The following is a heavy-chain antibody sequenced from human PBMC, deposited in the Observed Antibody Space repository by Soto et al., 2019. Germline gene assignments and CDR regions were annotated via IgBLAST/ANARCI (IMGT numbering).Heavy chain of an antibody. D-gene: IGHD6-19*01. V-gene: IGHV3-13*05. CDR3: GRGSSGWYSEVDF. J-gene: IGHJ4*02. CDR2: IGTTGDP. CDR1: VFTFSNYD. Sequence: GSLRLSCAASVFTFSNYDMHWVRQTTGKGLEWVSAIGTTGDPYYPGSVKGRFTISRDNAKNSLYLQMNSLTVEDTGVYFCGRGSSGWYSEVDFWGQGTLVTVSS.